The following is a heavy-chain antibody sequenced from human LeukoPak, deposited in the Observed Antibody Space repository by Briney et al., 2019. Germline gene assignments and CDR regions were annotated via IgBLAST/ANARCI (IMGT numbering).Heavy chain of an antibody. J-gene: IGHJ4*02. D-gene: IGHD3-22*01. V-gene: IGHV1-18*01. CDR2: ISADNGNT. Sequence: GASVKVSCKASGYTFTSYGISWVRQAPGQGLEWMGWISADNGNTNYAQKLQGRLTMTTDTSTSTAYMELRSLRSDDTAVYYCARDFDDSSQGYYFDYWGQGTLVTVSS. CDR3: ARDFDDSSQGYYFDY. CDR1: GYTFTSYG.